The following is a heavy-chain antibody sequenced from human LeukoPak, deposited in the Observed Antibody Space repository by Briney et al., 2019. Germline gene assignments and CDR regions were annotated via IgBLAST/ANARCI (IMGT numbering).Heavy chain of an antibody. CDR2: IYYSGST. D-gene: IGHD2-2*01. V-gene: IGHV4-31*03. CDR1: GGSINSGGYY. CDR3: ARDRLSCSSTSCSHYYFDS. Sequence: PSETLSLTCTVSGGSINSGGYYWSWIRQHPGKDLEWIGYIYYSGSTYYNPSLKSRVIISVDTSKNQFSLKLSSVTAADTAVYYCARDRLSCSSTSCSHYYFDSWGQGTQVTVSS. J-gene: IGHJ4*02.